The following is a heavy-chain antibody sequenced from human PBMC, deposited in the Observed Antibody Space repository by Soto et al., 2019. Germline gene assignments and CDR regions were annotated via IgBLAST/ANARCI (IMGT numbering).Heavy chain of an antibody. V-gene: IGHV3-23*01. J-gene: IGHJ5*02. CDR1: GFTFSSSA. CDR2: VSGSGGTT. CDR3: ARCTVDTIVTSGWCHYLDP. D-gene: IGHD6-19*01. Sequence: EVQLLDSGGGLVQPGGSLRLSCAASGFTFSSSAMSWVRQAPGKGLEWVSAVSGSGGTTYYADSVRGRFTISRDNSKNTLYLQMNSLRAEDTAICCCARCTVDTIVTSGWCHYLDPWGQGTLVTVSS.